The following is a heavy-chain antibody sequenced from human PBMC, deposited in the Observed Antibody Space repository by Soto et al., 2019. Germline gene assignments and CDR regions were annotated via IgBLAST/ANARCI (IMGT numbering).Heavy chain of an antibody. CDR1: GFTFSSYA. Sequence: QVQLVESGGGVVQPGRSLRLSCAASGFTFSSYAMHWVRQAPGKGLEWVAVISYDGSNKYYADSVKGRFTISRDNSKNTLYLQMNSLRAEDTAVYYCARDDFGSGSYSPWGQGTLVTFSS. V-gene: IGHV3-30*14. CDR3: ARDDFGSGSYSP. J-gene: IGHJ5*02. D-gene: IGHD1-26*01. CDR2: ISYDGSNK.